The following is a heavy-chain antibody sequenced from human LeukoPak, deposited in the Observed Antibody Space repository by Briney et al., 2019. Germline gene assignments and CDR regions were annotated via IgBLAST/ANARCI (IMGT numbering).Heavy chain of an antibody. J-gene: IGHJ4*02. CDR2: VSTGGSST. D-gene: IGHD2-8*01. Sequence: GGSLRLSCVASGFKFSHYAMHWVRQAPGKGLEWVSLVSTGGSSTYYADSVKGRFNVSRDNAKDTLFLQLSSLRAEDTAIYYCAKEGVFSETFDCWGRGVLVTVSS. CDR3: AKEGVFSETFDC. CDR1: GFKFSHYA. V-gene: IGHV3-23*01.